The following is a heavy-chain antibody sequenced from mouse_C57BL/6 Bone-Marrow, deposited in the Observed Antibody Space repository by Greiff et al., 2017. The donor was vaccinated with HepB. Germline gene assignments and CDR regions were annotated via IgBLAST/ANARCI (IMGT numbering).Heavy chain of an antibody. J-gene: IGHJ1*03. V-gene: IGHV5-17*01. D-gene: IGHD4-1*01. CDR1: GFTFSDYG. CDR3: ARPTGMWYFDG. CDR2: ISSGSSTI. Sequence: EVQGVESGGGLVKPGGSLKLSCAASGFTFSDYGMPWVRQAPEKGLEWVAYISSGSSTIYYADTVKGRFTISRDNAKNTLFLQMTSLRSEDTAMYYCARPTGMWYFDGWGTGTTGTVSS.